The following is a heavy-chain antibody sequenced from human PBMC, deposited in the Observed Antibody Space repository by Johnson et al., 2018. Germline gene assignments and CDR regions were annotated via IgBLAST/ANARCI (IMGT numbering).Heavy chain of an antibody. CDR1: GFIVSSYG. Sequence: QVQLVESGGGVVQXGKSLRLSCAASGFIVSSYGIHWVRQAPGQGLEWVAVISSHGSDTHYADSVRGRFIISRDNSKNAVSLQMNSLRGEDTAVYYCARDITSHFSDYYALDVWGKGTTVTVSS. CDR2: ISSHGSDT. CDR3: ARDITSHFSDYYALDV. V-gene: IGHV3-30*03. J-gene: IGHJ6*04. D-gene: IGHD2/OR15-2a*01.